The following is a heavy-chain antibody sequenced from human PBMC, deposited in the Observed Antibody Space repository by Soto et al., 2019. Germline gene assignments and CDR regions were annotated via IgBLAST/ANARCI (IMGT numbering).Heavy chain of an antibody. CDR1: GYTFTSYA. D-gene: IGHD6-13*01. CDR2: INAGNGNT. CDR3: VIAAHAGGNWFAP. V-gene: IGHV1-3*01. J-gene: IGHJ5*02. Sequence: ASVKVSCKASGYTFTSYAMHWVRQAPGQRLEWMGWINAGNGNTKYSQKFQGRVTITRDTSASTAYMELSSLRSEDTAVYYCVIAAHAGGNWFAPWGQGTLVTVSS.